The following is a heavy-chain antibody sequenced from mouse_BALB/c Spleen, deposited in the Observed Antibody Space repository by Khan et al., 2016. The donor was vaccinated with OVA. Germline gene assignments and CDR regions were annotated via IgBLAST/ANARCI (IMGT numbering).Heavy chain of an antibody. Sequence: VQLKESGAEFVKPGASVRLSCTASGFNIKNTYIHWVKPRPEQGLEWLGRIDPANGNTKYDPKFQGKATVTADTSSNTAYLQISSMQPEDTAVSCCAHSLLLYAMDYWGQGTSVSVSS. D-gene: IGHD1-2*01. CDR2: IDPANGNT. V-gene: IGHV14-3*02. CDR1: GFNIKNTY. CDR3: AHSLLLYAMDY. J-gene: IGHJ4*01.